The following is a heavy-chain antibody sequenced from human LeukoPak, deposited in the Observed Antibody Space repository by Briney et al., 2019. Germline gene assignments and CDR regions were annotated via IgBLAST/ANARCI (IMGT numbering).Heavy chain of an antibody. CDR2: IYTSGST. Sequence: SETLSLTCTVSGGSISSYYWSWIRQPAGKGLEWIGRIYTSGSTNYNPSLKSRVTMSVDTSKYQFSLKLSSVTAADTAVYYCAREGTIFGVVEYFQHWGQGTLVTVSS. CDR1: GGSISSYY. J-gene: IGHJ1*01. D-gene: IGHD3-3*01. V-gene: IGHV4-4*07. CDR3: AREGTIFGVVEYFQH.